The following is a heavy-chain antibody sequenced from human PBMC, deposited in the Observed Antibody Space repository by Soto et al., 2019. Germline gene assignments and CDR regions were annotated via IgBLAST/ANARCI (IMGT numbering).Heavy chain of an antibody. J-gene: IGHJ2*01. Sequence: GGSLRLSCAASGFTFSTYDMHWVRQVTGKGLEWVSAIGTAGDTFYPGSVKGRFTISRENAKNSLFLQMNSLTIGDTAVYYCERDRSSGYSEGHHYWYFDLWGRGTLVTSPQ. CDR3: ERDRSSGYSEGHHYWYFDL. V-gene: IGHV3-13*04. D-gene: IGHD3-22*01. CDR1: GFTFSTYD. CDR2: IGTAGDT.